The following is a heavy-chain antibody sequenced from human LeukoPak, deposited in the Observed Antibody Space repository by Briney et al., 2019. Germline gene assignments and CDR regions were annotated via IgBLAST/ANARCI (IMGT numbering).Heavy chain of an antibody. V-gene: IGHV4-4*02. D-gene: IGHD3-10*01. J-gene: IGHJ6*02. CDR3: ASSIITMVRGIPGEYYYGMDV. CDR1: GGSISSSNW. Sequence: PSETLSLTCAVSGGSISSSNWWSWVRQPPGKGLEWIGEIYHSGSTNYNPSLKSRVTISVDKSKNQFSLKLSSVTAADTAVYYCASSIITMVRGIPGEYYYGMDVWGQGTTVTVSS. CDR2: IYHSGST.